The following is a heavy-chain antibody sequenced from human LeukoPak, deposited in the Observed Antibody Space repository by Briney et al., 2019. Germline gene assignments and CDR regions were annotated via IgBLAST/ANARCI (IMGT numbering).Heavy chain of an antibody. J-gene: IGHJ3*02. V-gene: IGHV3-7*01. CDR2: IKEDGTET. Sequence: GGSLRLSCAASGFMFSSNWMSWVRLAPGKGLEWVANIKEDGTETYYVDSVKGRFTISRDNSKNTLYLQMNSLRAEDTAVYYCASPAGDFWSGYFAISAFDIWGQGTMVTVSS. CDR1: GFMFSSNW. CDR3: ASPAGDFWSGYFAISAFDI. D-gene: IGHD3-3*01.